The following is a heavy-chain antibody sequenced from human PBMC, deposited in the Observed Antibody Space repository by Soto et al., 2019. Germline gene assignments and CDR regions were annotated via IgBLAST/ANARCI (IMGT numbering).Heavy chain of an antibody. J-gene: IGHJ4*02. CDR2: ISSSSSSI. CDR1: GFTFSTYG. Sequence: EVQLVESGGGLVQPGGSLRLSCAASGFTFSTYGMNWVRQAPGKGLEWVSYISSSSSSIYYADSVKGRFTISRDNAKNSLYLQMNSLRDEDTAVYYCVRGSPAAAGFFDYWGQGTLVTVSS. V-gene: IGHV3-48*02. CDR3: VRGSPAAAGFFDY. D-gene: IGHD6-13*01.